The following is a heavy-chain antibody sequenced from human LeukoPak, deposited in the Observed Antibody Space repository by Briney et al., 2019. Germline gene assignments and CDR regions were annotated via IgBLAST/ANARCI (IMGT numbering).Heavy chain of an antibody. CDR1: GFTFSSYW. D-gene: IGHD3-10*01. J-gene: IGHJ4*02. CDR2: INTDGSST. Sequence: GGSLRLSCAASGFTFSSYWMHWVRQAPGKGLVWVSRINTDGSSTSYADSVKGRFTISRDNSKNSLYLQMNSLRTEDTALYYCAKTSGGHYSNWGQGTLVTVSS. CDR3: AKTSGGHYSN. V-gene: IGHV3-74*01.